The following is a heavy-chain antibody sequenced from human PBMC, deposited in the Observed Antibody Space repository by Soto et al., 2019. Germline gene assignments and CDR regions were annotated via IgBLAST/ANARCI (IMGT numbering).Heavy chain of an antibody. Sequence: EVKLVESGGGLVQPGGSLRLSCVASGFTFSSYWMSWVRQAPGKGLEWVANIKQDGSEKYYVDSVKDRFTISRDNAKNPLYLQMNSLRAEVAAVYYCARVYPGSGWPYHYYGMDVWGQGTTVTVSS. CDR1: GFTFSSYW. J-gene: IGHJ6*02. CDR2: IKQDGSEK. V-gene: IGHV3-7*01. D-gene: IGHD6-19*01. CDR3: ARVYPGSGWPYHYYGMDV.